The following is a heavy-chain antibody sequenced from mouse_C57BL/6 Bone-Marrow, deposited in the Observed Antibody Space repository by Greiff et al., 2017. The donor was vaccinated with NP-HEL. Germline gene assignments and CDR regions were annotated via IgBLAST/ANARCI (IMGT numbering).Heavy chain of an antibody. CDR2: INPNNGGT. CDR3: ARCNSAHYYAMDY. V-gene: IGHV1-26*01. D-gene: IGHD2-1*01. Sequence: EVQLQQSGPELVKPGASVKISCKASGYTFTDYYMNWVKQSHGKSLEWIGDINPNNGGTSYNQKFKGKATLTVDKSSSTAYMELRSLTSEDSAVYYCARCNSAHYYAMDYWGQGTAVTVSS. J-gene: IGHJ4*01. CDR1: GYTFTDYY.